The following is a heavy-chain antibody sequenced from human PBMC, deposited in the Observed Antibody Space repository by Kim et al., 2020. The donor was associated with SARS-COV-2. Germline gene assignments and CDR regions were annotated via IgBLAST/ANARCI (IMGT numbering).Heavy chain of an antibody. D-gene: IGHD3-10*01. CDR1: GFIFSSYA. J-gene: IGHJ4*02. Sequence: GGSLRLSCAASGFIFSSYALTWVRQAPGKGLEWVSGIGGTGGSIYYADSVKGRFTISRDNSKNMLYLQMNSLKAEDTAVYFCAKDRIVSPRRSGYFDCWGQGTLVSVSS. CDR3: AKDRIVSPRRSGYFDC. CDR2: IGGTGGSI. V-gene: IGHV3-23*01.